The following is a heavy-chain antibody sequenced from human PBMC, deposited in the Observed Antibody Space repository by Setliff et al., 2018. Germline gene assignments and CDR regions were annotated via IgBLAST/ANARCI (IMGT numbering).Heavy chain of an antibody. J-gene: IGHJ6*03. V-gene: IGHV3-48*01. CDR1: GFTFSSYS. D-gene: IGHD3-3*01. Sequence: GGSLRLSCSTSGFTFSSYSMNWVRQAPGKGLEWVSYISSSSSTIYYADSVKGRFTISRDNAKNSLYLQMNSLRAEDTAVYYCTRGPTIFGAIYYMDVWGKGTTVTVSS. CDR3: TRGPTIFGAIYYMDV. CDR2: ISSSSSTI.